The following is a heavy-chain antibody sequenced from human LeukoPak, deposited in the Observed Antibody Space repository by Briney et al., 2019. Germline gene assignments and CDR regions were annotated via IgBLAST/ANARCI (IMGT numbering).Heavy chain of an antibody. CDR2: ISNSGSTI. V-gene: IGHV3-11*01. CDR1: GFTFSDYY. J-gene: IGHJ5*02. CDR3: ARDQGYYDSTGSHWGWFDP. D-gene: IGHD3-22*01. Sequence: PGGSLRLSCAASGFTFSDYYMSWIRQAPGKGLEWISYISNSGSTIYYADSVKGRFTISRDNANNSLYLQMSSLRAEDTAIYYCARDQGYYDSTGSHWGWFDPWGQGTLVTVSS.